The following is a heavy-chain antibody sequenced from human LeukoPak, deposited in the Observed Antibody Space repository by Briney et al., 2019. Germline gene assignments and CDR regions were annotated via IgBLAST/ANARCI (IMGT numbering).Heavy chain of an antibody. CDR2: INHSGST. CDR3: ASEVYSSGWYGIDY. CDR1: GGSFSGYY. Sequence: SETLSLTCAVYGGSFSGYYWSWIRQPPGKGLEWIGEINHSGSTNYNPSLKSRVTISVDTSKNQFSLKLSSVTAADTAVYYCASEVYSSGWYGIDYWGQGTLVTVPS. J-gene: IGHJ4*02. V-gene: IGHV4-34*01. D-gene: IGHD6-19*01.